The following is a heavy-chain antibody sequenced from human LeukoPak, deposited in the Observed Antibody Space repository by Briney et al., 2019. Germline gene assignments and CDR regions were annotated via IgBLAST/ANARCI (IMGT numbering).Heavy chain of an antibody. V-gene: IGHV1-46*01. J-gene: IGHJ4*02. D-gene: IGHD4-17*01. CDR3: AKDTDYGDHTVDY. CDR2: INPSGGST. Sequence: ASVKVSCKASGYTFTSHYMHWVRQAPGQGLEWMGIINPSGGSTSHAQKLQGRVTMTRDTSTSTVYMELSSLRVEDTAVYYCAKDTDYGDHTVDYWGQGTLVTVSS. CDR1: GYTFTSHY.